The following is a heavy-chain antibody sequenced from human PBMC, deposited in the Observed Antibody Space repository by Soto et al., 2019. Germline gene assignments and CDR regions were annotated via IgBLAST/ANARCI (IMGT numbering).Heavy chain of an antibody. V-gene: IGHV3-11*03. CDR3: ARRRSFAELLDY. D-gene: IGHD3-10*01. CDR2: ISSRSRDT. CDR1: GFTFSDYY. J-gene: IGHJ4*02. Sequence: PGGSLRLSCTASGFTFSDYYMSWIRQAPGKGLEWVSYISSRSRDTKYADSVKGRFTISRDNAKNLLYLQMNSLRAEDTAVYYCARRRSFAELLDYWGQGTLVTVSS.